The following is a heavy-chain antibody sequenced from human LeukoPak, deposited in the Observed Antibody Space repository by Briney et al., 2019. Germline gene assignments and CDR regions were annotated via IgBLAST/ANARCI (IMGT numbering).Heavy chain of an antibody. Sequence: GGSLRLSCAASGFTFSSYWMSWVRQAPGKGLEWVANIKQDGSEKNYVDSVKGRFTISRDNAKNSLYLQMNSLRVEDTAVYYCVRAASEGATRVVWFLDIWGRGTVVTVSS. CDR2: IKQDGSEK. V-gene: IGHV3-7*04. CDR1: GFTFSSYW. J-gene: IGHJ2*01. CDR3: VRAASEGATRVVWFLDI. D-gene: IGHD2-15*01.